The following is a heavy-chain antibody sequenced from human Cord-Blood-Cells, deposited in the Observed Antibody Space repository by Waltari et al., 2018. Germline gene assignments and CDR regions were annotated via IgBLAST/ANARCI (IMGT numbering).Heavy chain of an antibody. CDR1: GGSFSGYY. CDR3: ARGRRRLLFLTWFDP. V-gene: IGHV4-34*01. Sequence: QVQLQQWGAGLLKPSETLSLTCAVYGGSFSGYYWSWIRQPPGKGLEWIGEINHSGSTNYNPSLKSRVTISVDTSKNQFSLKLSSVTAADTAVYYCARGRRRLLFLTWFDPWGQGTLVTVSS. J-gene: IGHJ5*02. CDR2: INHSGST. D-gene: IGHD5-12*01.